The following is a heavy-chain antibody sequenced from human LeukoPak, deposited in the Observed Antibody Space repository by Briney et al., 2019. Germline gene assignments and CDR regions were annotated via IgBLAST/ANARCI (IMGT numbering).Heavy chain of an antibody. CDR3: ASRLQLLSPDGTLVVAAGTTFDY. CDR2: IYYSGST. J-gene: IGHJ4*02. CDR1: GGSISSSSYY. D-gene: IGHD2-15*01. Sequence: TSETLSLTCTVSGGSISSSSYYWGWLRQPPGKGREWIVSIYYSGSTYYNPSLKSPITISVSTSKNPFSLKLSSVPAADTAVYYCASRLQLLSPDGTLVVAAGTTFDYWGQGTLVTVSS. V-gene: IGHV4-39*01.